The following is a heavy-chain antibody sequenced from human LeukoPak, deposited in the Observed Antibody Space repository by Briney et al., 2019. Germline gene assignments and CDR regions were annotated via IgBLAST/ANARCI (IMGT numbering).Heavy chain of an antibody. Sequence: GGSLRLSCAASGLTFTSHWMSWVRQAPGKGLEWVAQIKQDGSEKYYVDSLKDRFTISRDNGKNSLHLQMNSLRAEDTAVYYCARVVDDTSVYRPFDYWGQGTLVTVSS. CDR1: GLTFTSHW. CDR2: IKQDGSEK. J-gene: IGHJ4*02. V-gene: IGHV3-7*01. CDR3: ARVVDDTSVYRPFDY. D-gene: IGHD3-22*01.